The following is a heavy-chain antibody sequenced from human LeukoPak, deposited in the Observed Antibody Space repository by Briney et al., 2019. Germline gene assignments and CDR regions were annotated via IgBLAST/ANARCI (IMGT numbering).Heavy chain of an antibody. CDR2: IRSKAYGGTT. CDR3: AAGRWLQLLNY. CDR1: GFTFGDDA. V-gene: IGHV3-49*04. D-gene: IGHD5-24*01. J-gene: IGHJ4*02. Sequence: GGSLRLSCTASGFTFGDDAMSGVRQAPGKERVWGGFIRSKAYGGTTEYAASVKGRFTISRDDSKSIAYLQMNSLKTEDTAVYYCAAGRWLQLLNYWGQGTLVTVSS.